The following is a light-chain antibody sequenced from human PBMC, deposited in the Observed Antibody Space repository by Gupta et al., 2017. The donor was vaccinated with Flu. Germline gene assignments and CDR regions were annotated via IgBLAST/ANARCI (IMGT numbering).Light chain of an antibody. CDR2: DAS. Sequence: EVVLTQSPATLSLSPGEKATLSCRASHSVSESLVWYQQKPGQAPRLLILDASNRAAGIPARFSGTGSGTDFTLTISNLESEDYAVYYCQQRSKWPPTFGRGTRLEIK. CDR1: HSVSES. CDR3: QQRSKWPPT. J-gene: IGKJ5*01. V-gene: IGKV3-11*01.